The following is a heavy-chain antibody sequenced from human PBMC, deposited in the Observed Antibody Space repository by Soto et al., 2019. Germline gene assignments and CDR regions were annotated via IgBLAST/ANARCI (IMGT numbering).Heavy chain of an antibody. D-gene: IGHD3-22*01. CDR2: IRPFNGNT. CDR1: GYTFVSHG. J-gene: IGHJ5*02. V-gene: IGHV1-18*04. CDR3: ASGTNPYHDRSGFRGWFDR. Sequence: QVQLVQSGPEVKKPGASVRVSCKASGYTFVSHGISWVRQAPGQGLEWVGWIRPFNGNTDYAQNFNDRVSRTTDTSTTTAYLQLRSLRSDDTAVYFCASGTNPYHDRSGFRGWFDRWGQGNLVNVSP.